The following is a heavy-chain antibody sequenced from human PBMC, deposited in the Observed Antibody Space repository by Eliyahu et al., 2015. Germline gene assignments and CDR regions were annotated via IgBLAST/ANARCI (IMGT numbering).Heavy chain of an antibody. J-gene: IGHJ6*02. CDR3: ARGGITIFEGYYYYYGMDV. V-gene: IGHV1-8*01. D-gene: IGHD3-3*01. CDR1: GYTFTSYD. CDR2: MNPNSGNT. Sequence: QVQLVQSGAEVXKPGAXVKVSCKASGYTFTSYDXNWVRQATGQGLEWMGWMNPNSGNTGYAQKFQGRVTMTRNTSISTAYMELSSLRSEDTAVYYCARGGITIFEGYYYYYGMDVWGQGTTVTVSS.